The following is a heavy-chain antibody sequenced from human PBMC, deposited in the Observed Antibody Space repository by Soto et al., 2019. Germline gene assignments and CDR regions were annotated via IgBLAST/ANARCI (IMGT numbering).Heavy chain of an antibody. CDR2: IWYDGSNI. CDR3: ARDGGYGMDV. CDR1: GFTFNTYG. Sequence: QAQLEESGGGVVQPGRSLRLSCAASGFTFNTYGMHWVRQAPGKGLEWVSVIWYDGSNIHYADSVKGRFTISRDNSKNTLYLQMNSLRAEDTAVYYCARDGGYGMDVWGQGTTVTVSS. V-gene: IGHV3-33*01. J-gene: IGHJ6*02. D-gene: IGHD2-15*01.